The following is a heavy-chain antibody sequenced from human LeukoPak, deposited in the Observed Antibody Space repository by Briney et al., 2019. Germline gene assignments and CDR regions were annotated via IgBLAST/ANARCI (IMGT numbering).Heavy chain of an antibody. V-gene: IGHV4-59*01. CDR1: GGSISSYY. Sequence: SETLSLTCTVSGGSISSYYWSWIRQPPGKGLEWIGYIYYSGSTNYNPSLESRVTISVDTSKNQFSLKLSSVTAADTAVYYCARSTAAPYYFDYWGQGTLVTVSS. CDR2: IYYSGST. CDR3: ARSTAAPYYFDY. J-gene: IGHJ4*02. D-gene: IGHD2-21*02.